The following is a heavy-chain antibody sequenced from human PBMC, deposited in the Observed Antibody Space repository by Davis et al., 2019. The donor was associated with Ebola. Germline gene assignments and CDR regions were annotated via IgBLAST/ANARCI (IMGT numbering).Heavy chain of an antibody. D-gene: IGHD3-3*01. Sequence: PRGSLTLSCAASGFSLSSYAMHWVRQAPGKGLEWVAVISYDGSNKYYADSVKGRFTISRDNSKNTLYLQMNSLRAEDTAVYYCARDTALYYDDAFDIWGQGTMVTVSS. J-gene: IGHJ3*02. V-gene: IGHV3-30-3*01. CDR2: ISYDGSNK. CDR1: GFSLSSYA. CDR3: ARDTALYYDDAFDI.